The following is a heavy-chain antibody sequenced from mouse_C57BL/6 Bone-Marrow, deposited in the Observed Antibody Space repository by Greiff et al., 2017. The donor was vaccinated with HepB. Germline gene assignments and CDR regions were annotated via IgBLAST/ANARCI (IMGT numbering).Heavy chain of an antibody. D-gene: IGHD1-1*01. CDR1: GYTFTSYW. V-gene: IGHV1-64*01. CDR3: ARARGYYYGCSPFDY. CDR2: IHPNSGST. Sequence: QVQLQQPGAELVKPGASVKLSCKASGYTFTSYWMHWVKQRPGQGLEWIGMIHPNSGSTNYNEKFKSKATLTVDKSSSTAYMQLSSLTSEDSAVYYCARARGYYYGCSPFDYWGQGTTLTVSS. J-gene: IGHJ2*01.